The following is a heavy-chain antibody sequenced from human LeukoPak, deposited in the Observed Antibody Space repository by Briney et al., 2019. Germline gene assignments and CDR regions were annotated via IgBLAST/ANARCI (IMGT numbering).Heavy chain of an antibody. CDR3: ASPFMNYCDSSGYYYATDD. Sequence: GESLKISCKGSGYSFTSYWSSWVRQMPGKGLEWMGVINPADSDTRYSPSFQGQVTISADKSISTAYLQWSSLKASDTDVYYCASPFMNYCDSSGYYYATDDWGQGTLVTVS. D-gene: IGHD3-22*01. CDR2: INPADSDT. CDR1: GYSFTSYW. V-gene: IGHV5-51*01. J-gene: IGHJ4*02.